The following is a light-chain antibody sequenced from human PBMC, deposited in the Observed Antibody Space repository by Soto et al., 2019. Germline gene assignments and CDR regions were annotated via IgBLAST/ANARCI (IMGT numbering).Light chain of an antibody. Sequence: IALTQSPGILFLSPGERGTISCSASQSVGSSHLDWYQQKPGQAPRLLIYGPSSRATAIPDRFSGSGSGTDFTLTMGRMEPEDFAVYYCQQYGSAPWTFGQVTKVDIK. J-gene: IGKJ1*01. CDR1: QSVGSSH. CDR2: GPS. V-gene: IGKV3-20*01. CDR3: QQYGSAPWT.